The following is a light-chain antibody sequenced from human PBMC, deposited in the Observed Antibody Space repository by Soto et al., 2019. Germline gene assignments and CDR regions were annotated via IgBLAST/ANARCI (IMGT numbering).Light chain of an antibody. CDR2: GAS. CDR3: QQRSNWPPIT. J-gene: IGKJ5*01. CDR1: QSVSSN. V-gene: IGKV3-15*01. Sequence: EIVMTQSPATLSVSPCERATLSCSASQSVSSNLAWYQQKPGQAPRLLIYGASTRATGIPARFSGSGSGTDFTLTISSLEPEDFAVYYCQQRSNWPPITFGQGTRLEIK.